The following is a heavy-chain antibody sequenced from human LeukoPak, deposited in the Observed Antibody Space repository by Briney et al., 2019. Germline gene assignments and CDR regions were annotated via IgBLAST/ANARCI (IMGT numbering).Heavy chain of an antibody. V-gene: IGHV4-59*01. CDR1: GGSISSYY. J-gene: IGHJ4*02. CDR3: ARDRGEGYFDY. Sequence: SETLSLTCTVSGGSISSYYWSWIRQPPGKGLEWIGYIYYSGSTNYNPSLKSRVTISVDTSKNQFSLKLSSVTAADTAVYYCARDRGEGYFDYWGQGTLVTVSS. CDR2: IYYSGST. D-gene: IGHD3-10*01.